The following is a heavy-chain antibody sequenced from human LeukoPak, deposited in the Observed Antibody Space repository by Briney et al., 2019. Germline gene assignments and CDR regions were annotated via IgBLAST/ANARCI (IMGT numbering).Heavy chain of an antibody. D-gene: IGHD6-19*01. CDR2: IYSGGST. V-gene: IGHV3-66*01. CDR3: ARDQSGYSSGWPFDY. J-gene: IGHJ4*02. CDR1: GFTFSSYW. Sequence: PGGSLRLSCAASGFTFSSYWMSWVRQAPGKGLEWVSVIYSGGSTYYADSVKGRFTISRDNSKNTLYLQMNSLRAEDTAVYYCARDQSGYSSGWPFDYWGQGTLVTVSS.